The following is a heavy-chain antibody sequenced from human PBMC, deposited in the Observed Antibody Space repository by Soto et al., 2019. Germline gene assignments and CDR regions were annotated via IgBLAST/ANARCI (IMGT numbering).Heavy chain of an antibody. V-gene: IGHV1-18*04. CDR2: ISAYNGNT. D-gene: IGHD6-19*01. CDR1: GYTFTSYG. J-gene: IGHJ4*02. Sequence: ASVKVSCKASGYTFTSYGISGVRQAPGQGLEWMGWISAYNGNTNYAQKLQGRVTMTTDTSTSTAYMELRSLRSDDTAVYYCARGRGIAVAGTFDYWGQGTLVTVSS. CDR3: ARGRGIAVAGTFDY.